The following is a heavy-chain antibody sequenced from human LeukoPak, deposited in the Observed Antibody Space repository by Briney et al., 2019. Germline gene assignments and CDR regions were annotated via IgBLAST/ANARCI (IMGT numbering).Heavy chain of an antibody. CDR3: ARGGYSSSWGYYYYYYMDV. Sequence: PSETLSLTCTVSGGSISSGGYSWSWIRQPPGKGLEWIGYIYYSGSTYYNPSLKSRVTISVDTSKNQFSLKLSSVTAADTAVYYCARGGYSSSWGYYYYYYMDVWGKGTTVTVSS. CDR1: GGSISSGGYS. CDR2: IYYSGST. D-gene: IGHD6-13*01. J-gene: IGHJ6*03. V-gene: IGHV4-30-4*07.